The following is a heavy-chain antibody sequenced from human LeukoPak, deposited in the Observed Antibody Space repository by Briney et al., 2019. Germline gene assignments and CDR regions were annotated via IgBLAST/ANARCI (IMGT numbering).Heavy chain of an antibody. J-gene: IGHJ5*02. V-gene: IGHV4-4*07. D-gene: IGHD3-10*01. CDR1: GGSISSYY. CDR2: IYTSGST. Sequence: SETLSLTCTVSGGSISSYYWSWIRQPAGKGLEWIGRIYTSGSTNYNPSLKSRVTMSVDTSKNQFSLKLSSVTAADTAVYYCARDRLVRGVIGRYWFDPWGQGTLVTVSS. CDR3: ARDRLVRGVIGRYWFDP.